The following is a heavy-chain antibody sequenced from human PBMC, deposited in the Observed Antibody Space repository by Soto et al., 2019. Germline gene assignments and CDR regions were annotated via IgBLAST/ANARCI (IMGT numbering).Heavy chain of an antibody. CDR2: IYSGGST. CDR3: ARGLYSGWHYFDY. Sequence: EVQLVEYGGGLVQPGGSLRLSCAASGFTVSSNYMSWVRQAPGKGLEWVSVIYSGGSTYYADSVKGRFTISRDNSKNTLYLQMNSLRAEDTAVYYCARGLYSGWHYFDYWGQGTLVTVSS. CDR1: GFTVSSNY. J-gene: IGHJ4*02. D-gene: IGHD5-12*01. V-gene: IGHV3-66*01.